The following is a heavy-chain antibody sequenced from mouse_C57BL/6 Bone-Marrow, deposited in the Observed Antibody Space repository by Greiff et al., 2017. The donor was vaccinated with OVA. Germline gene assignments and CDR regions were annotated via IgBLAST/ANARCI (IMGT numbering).Heavy chain of an antibody. D-gene: IGHD2-1*01. CDR1: GFSLTSYG. V-gene: IGHV2-2*01. CDR3: ARKGVYYGNPAWFAY. CDR2: IWSGGST. J-gene: IGHJ3*01. Sequence: VQRVESGPGLVQPSQSLSITCTVSGFSLTSYGVHWVRQSPGKGLEWLGVIWSGGSTDYNAAFISRLSISKDNSKSQVFFKMNSLQADDTAIYYCARKGVYYGNPAWFAYWGQGTLVTVSA.